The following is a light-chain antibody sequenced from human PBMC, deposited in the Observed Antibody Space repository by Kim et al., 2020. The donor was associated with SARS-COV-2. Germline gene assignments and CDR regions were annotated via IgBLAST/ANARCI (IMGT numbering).Light chain of an antibody. CDR2: DAS. V-gene: IGKV3-11*01. CDR1: QSVGTS. Sequence: EIVLTQSPATLSLSPGERATLSCRASQSVGTSLVWYQQKVGQAPRLLIYDASKRATDIPAKFSGSGSGTDFTLTISSLESEDFAVYYCQQRIDWPRTFGGGTKVDI. J-gene: IGKJ4*01. CDR3: QQRIDWPRT.